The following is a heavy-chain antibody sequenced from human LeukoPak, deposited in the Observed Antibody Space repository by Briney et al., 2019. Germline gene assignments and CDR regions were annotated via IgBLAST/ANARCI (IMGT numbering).Heavy chain of an antibody. D-gene: IGHD3-10*01. CDR1: GGSFSGYY. CDR3: ARQVYGSGSYYNAHYYFDY. V-gene: IGHV4-34*01. Sequence: SETLSLTCAVYGGSFSGYYWSWIRQPPGKGLEWIGEINHSGSTNHNPSLKSRVTISVDTSKNQFSLKLSSVTAADTAVYYCARQVYGSGSYYNAHYYFDYWGQGTLVTVSS. CDR2: INHSGST. J-gene: IGHJ4*02.